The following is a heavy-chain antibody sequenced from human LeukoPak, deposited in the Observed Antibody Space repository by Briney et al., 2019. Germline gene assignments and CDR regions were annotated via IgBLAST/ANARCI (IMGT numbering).Heavy chain of an antibody. D-gene: IGHD6-19*01. CDR1: GFTVSSNY. Sequence: GGSLRLSCAASGFTVSSNYMSWVRQAPGKGLEWVSVIYSGGSTYYADSVKGRFTISRDNSKNTLYLQMNSLRAEDTAVYYCARDYSSGWYHFDYWGQGTLVTVSS. CDR2: IYSGGST. CDR3: ARDYSSGWYHFDY. J-gene: IGHJ4*02. V-gene: IGHV3-53*01.